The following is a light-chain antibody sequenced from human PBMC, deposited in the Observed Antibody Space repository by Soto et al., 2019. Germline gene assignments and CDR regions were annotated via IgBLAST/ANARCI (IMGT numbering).Light chain of an antibody. CDR2: DAS. CDR3: QQSYSTPPGT. J-gene: IGKJ2*01. CDR1: PSISNY. Sequence: DLQMTQSPSSLSASVGDRVTITCRATPSISNYLNWYQQKPGKSPNLLIYDASSLQSGVPSRFSGSGSGTDFTLTISSLQPEDFATYYCQQSYSTPPGTFGKGTKVDIK. V-gene: IGKV1-39*01.